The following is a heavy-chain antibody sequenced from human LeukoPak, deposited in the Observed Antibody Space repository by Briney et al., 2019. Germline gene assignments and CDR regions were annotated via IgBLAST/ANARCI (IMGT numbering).Heavy chain of an antibody. CDR3: AGGGPRPYYYYYMDV. CDR2: INPNSGGT. Sequence: GASVKVSCKASGYTFTGYYMHWVRQAPGQGLEWMGRINPNSGGTNYAQKFQGRVTMTRDTSISTAYMELSRLRSDDTAVYYCAGGGPRPYYYYYMDVWGKGTTVTVSS. D-gene: IGHD3-10*01. CDR1: GYTFTGYY. V-gene: IGHV1-2*06. J-gene: IGHJ6*03.